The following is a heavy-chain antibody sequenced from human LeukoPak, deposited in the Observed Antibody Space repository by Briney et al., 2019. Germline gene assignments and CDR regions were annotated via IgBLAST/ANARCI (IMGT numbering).Heavy chain of an antibody. V-gene: IGHV4-28*05. CDR3: ARTYDSSGYYFDY. Sequence: SDTLSLTCAVSGYSISSSNWWGWIRQPPGKGLEWIGYIYYSGSIYYNPSLKGRVTMSVDTSKNQFSLNLSSVTAVDTAVYYCARTYDSSGYYFDYWGQGTLVTVSS. J-gene: IGHJ4*02. CDR2: IYYSGSI. CDR1: GYSISSSNW. D-gene: IGHD3-22*01.